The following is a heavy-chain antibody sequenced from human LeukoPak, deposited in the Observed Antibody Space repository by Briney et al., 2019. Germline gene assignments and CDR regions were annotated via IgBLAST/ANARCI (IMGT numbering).Heavy chain of an antibody. Sequence: ASVKLSCKASGYTFTGYYMHWVRQPPAQGLQWMGIINPSGGSTSYAQKLQGRVTMTRDMSTSTVYMELSSLRSEDTAVYYCAADSSDYMDVLGKGTTVTVSS. D-gene: IGHD3-10*01. CDR2: INPSGGST. V-gene: IGHV1-46*01. J-gene: IGHJ6*03. CDR3: AADSSDYMDV. CDR1: GYTFTGYY.